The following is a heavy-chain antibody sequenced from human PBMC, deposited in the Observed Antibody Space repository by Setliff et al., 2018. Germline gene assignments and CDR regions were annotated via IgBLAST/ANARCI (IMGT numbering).Heavy chain of an antibody. D-gene: IGHD4-4*01. V-gene: IGHV1-18*01. J-gene: IGHJ4*02. CDR1: GYSFSTYA. CDR3: ARGNSNYYLFDY. CDR2: ISAYNGNT. Sequence: ASVKVSCKASGYSFSTYAMHWVRQAPGQGLEWMGWISAYNGNTNYAQKLQGRVTMTTDTSTSTAYMELRSLRSDDTAVYYCARGNSNYYLFDYWGQGTLVTVSS.